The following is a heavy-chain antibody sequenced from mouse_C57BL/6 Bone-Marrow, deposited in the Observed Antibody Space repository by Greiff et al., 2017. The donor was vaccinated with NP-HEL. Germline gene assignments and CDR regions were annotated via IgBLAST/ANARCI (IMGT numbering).Heavy chain of an antibody. Sequence: VQLQQSGPELVKPGASVKISCKASGYSFTGYYMNWVKQSPEKSLEWIGEINPSTGGTTYNQKFKAKATLTVDKSSSTAYMQLKSLTSEDSAVYYCARRRRISYYGSSYGYAMDYWGQGTSVTVSS. CDR3: ARRRRISYYGSSYGYAMDY. CDR1: GYSFTGYY. D-gene: IGHD1-1*01. CDR2: INPSTGGT. V-gene: IGHV1-42*01. J-gene: IGHJ4*01.